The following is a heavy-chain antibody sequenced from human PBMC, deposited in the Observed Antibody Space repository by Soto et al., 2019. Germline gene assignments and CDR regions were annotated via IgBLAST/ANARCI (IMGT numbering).Heavy chain of an antibody. CDR1: GFTFSSYA. V-gene: IGHV3-23*01. D-gene: IGHD3-16*01. Sequence: GGSLRLSCAASGFTFSSYAMSWVRQAPGKGLEWVSAISGSGGSTYYADSVKGRFTISRDNSKNTLYLQMNSLRAEDTAVYYCAKEGGMGDYYYYYMDVWGKGTTVTVSS. CDR3: AKEGGMGDYYYYYMDV. CDR2: ISGSGGST. J-gene: IGHJ6*03.